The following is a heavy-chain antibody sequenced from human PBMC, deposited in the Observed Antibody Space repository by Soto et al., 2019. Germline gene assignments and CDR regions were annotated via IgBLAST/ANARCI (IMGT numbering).Heavy chain of an antibody. J-gene: IGHJ4*02. D-gene: IGHD3-22*01. Sequence: QVQLVQSGAEVKKPGASVKVSCKASGYTFTGYYMHWVRQAPGQGLEWMGWINPNSGGTNYAQKVQGRVTMTRDTSISTAYMELSRLRSDDTAVYYCARGLTMYYYDSSGYKTFDYWGQGTLVTVSS. CDR1: GYTFTGYY. V-gene: IGHV1-2*02. CDR3: ARGLTMYYYDSSGYKTFDY. CDR2: INPNSGGT.